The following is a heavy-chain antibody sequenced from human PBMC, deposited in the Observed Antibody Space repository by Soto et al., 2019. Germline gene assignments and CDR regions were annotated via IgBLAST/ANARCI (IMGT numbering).Heavy chain of an antibody. J-gene: IGHJ4*02. CDR3: ARQPYYYDSRGYYFIDS. D-gene: IGHD3-22*01. CDR2: IYYSGTA. V-gene: IGHV4-39*01. CDR1: GGSISSSSCY. Sequence: SETMSLTCTVAGGSISSSSCYWGWIRQPPGKGLEWIGTIYYSGTAYYNPSLRSRLTISVDTSKNQFSLKLSSVTAADTAVYYCARQPYYYDSRGYYFIDSWGQGTLVTVSS.